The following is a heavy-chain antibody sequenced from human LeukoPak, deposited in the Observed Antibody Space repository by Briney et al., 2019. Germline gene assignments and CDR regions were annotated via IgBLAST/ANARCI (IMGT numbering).Heavy chain of an antibody. D-gene: IGHD3-3*01. CDR1: GRTFSSYA. V-gene: IGHV1-69*06. Sequence: ASVKVSCKASGRTFSSYAISWVRHAPGQGLEWMGGIIPIFGTANYAKKFQGRVTITADKSTSTAYMELSSLRSEDTAVYYCAITPYYDFWSGYYRPPYYYYMDVWGKGTTVTVSS. J-gene: IGHJ6*03. CDR2: IIPIFGTA. CDR3: AITPYYDFWSGYYRPPYYYYMDV.